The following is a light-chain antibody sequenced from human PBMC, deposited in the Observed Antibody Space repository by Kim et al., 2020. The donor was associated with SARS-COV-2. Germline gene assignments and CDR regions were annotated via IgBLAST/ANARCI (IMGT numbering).Light chain of an antibody. J-gene: IGLJ2*01. Sequence: SYELTQPPSVSVAPGKTARITCGGNNIGSKSVHWYQQKPGQAPVLVIYYDSDRPSGIPERFSGSNSGNTATLTISRVEAGDEADYYCQVWDSSIHRHVFG. CDR1: NIGSKS. CDR3: QVWDSSIHRHV. CDR2: YDS. V-gene: IGLV3-21*04.